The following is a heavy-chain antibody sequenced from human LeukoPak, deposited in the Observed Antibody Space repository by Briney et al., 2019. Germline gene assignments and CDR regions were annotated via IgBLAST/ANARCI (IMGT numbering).Heavy chain of an antibody. CDR3: AKDTKYNRNYVNY. V-gene: IGHV3-30*18. CDR2: ISYDGSSK. CDR1: GFTFSSYG. J-gene: IGHJ4*02. Sequence: GGSLRLSCAASGFTFSSYGMHWVRQAPGKGLEWVAVISYDGSSKYYADSVKGRFTISRDNSKNTLYLQMNSLRAEDTAVYYCAKDTKYNRNYVNYWGQGTLVTVSS. D-gene: IGHD1-14*01.